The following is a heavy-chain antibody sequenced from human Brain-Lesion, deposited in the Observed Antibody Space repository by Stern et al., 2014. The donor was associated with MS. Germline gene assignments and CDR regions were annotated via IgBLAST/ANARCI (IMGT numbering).Heavy chain of an antibody. Sequence: QLQLQESGPGLVKPSQTLSLTCTVSGGSMNSRPYYWNWLRQPAGKALEWIGRIYISGSTNYNPSLESRVTISIDTSKNQLSLKLRFVTAADTAVYYCAREGETSDFFPFDYWGQGDQVIVSS. CDR3: AREGETSDFFPFDY. CDR2: IYISGST. V-gene: IGHV4-61*02. CDR1: GGSMNSRPYY. J-gene: IGHJ4*02. D-gene: IGHD3/OR15-3a*01.